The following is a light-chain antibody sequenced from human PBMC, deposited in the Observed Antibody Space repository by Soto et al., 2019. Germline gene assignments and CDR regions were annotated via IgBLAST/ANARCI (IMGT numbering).Light chain of an antibody. Sequence: QSVLTQPPSASGTPGQTITISCSGSSSNIGSYTVHWYQLLPRTAPTILLYSHNQRPSGVPDHFSASTTGNSSSLPISGLQAEDEADYYCATWDDSMNSPVFGGGTKVTVL. CDR3: ATWDDSMNSPV. CDR1: SSNIGSYT. CDR2: SHN. J-gene: IGLJ2*01. V-gene: IGLV1-44*01.